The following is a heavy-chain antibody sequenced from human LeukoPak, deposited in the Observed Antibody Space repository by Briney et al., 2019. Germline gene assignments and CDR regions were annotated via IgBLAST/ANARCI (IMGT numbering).Heavy chain of an antibody. V-gene: IGHV3-30*18. CDR2: ISYDGSNK. CDR1: GFTFSSYG. J-gene: IGHJ3*02. CDR3: AKDLQATMVRGVSDAFDI. D-gene: IGHD3-10*01. Sequence: GRSLRLSCAASGFTFSSYGMHWVRQAPGKGLEWVAVISYDGSNKYYADSVKGRFTISRDNSKNTLYLQMNSLRAEDTAVYYCAKDLQATMVRGVSDAFDIWGQGTMVTVSS.